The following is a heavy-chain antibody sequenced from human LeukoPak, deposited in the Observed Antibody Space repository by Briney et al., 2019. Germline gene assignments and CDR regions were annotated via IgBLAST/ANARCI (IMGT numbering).Heavy chain of an antibody. V-gene: IGHV1-18*01. CDR1: GYTFSSYG. J-gene: IGHJ3*02. D-gene: IGHD6-13*01. CDR3: ARYSSTWYGGAFDI. Sequence: ASVKVSCKASGYTFSSYGIIWVRQAPGQGLEWMGWISGYNDNTNYVQKLQGRVTMTTDTSTSTAYMELRSLRSDDTAVYYCARYSSTWYGGAFDIWGQGTMVTVSS. CDR2: ISGYNDNT.